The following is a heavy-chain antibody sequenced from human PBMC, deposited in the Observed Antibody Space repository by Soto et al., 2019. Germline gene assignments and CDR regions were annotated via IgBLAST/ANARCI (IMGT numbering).Heavy chain of an antibody. CDR1: GGSISSSSYY. V-gene: IGHV4-39*01. CDR3: ARQRYYDFWSGLLDHSYYYGMHV. D-gene: IGHD3-3*01. CDR2: IYYSGST. J-gene: IGHJ6*02. Sequence: SETLSLTCTVSGGSISSSSYYWGWIRQPPGKGLEWIGSIYYSGSTYYNPSLKSRVTISVDTSKNQFSLKLSSVTAADTAVYYCARQRYYDFWSGLLDHSYYYGMHVWGQGTTVTVSS.